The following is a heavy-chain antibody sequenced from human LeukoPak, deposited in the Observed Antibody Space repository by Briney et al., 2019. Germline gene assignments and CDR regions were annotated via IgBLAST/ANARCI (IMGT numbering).Heavy chain of an antibody. J-gene: IGHJ4*02. CDR2: IYYSGST. Sequence: SETLSLTCTVSGGPISSSSYYWGWIRQPPGKGLEWIGSIYYSGSTYYNPSLKSRVTISVDTSRNQFSLKLSSVTAADTAVYYCARLNSSGSHWGQGTLVTVSS. D-gene: IGHD6-19*01. CDR3: ARLNSSGSH. V-gene: IGHV4-39*01. CDR1: GGPISSSSYY.